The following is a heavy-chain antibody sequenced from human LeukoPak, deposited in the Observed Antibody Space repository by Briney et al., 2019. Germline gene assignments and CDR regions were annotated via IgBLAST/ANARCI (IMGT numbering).Heavy chain of an antibody. D-gene: IGHD1-26*01. CDR1: GGTFSSYA. V-gene: IGHV1-69*04. CDR3: ARVPLWEPLDY. Sequence: SVKVSCKASGGTFSSYAISWVRQAPGQGLEWMGRIIPILGIANYAQKLQGRVTMTTDTSTSTAYMELRSLRSDDTAVYYCARVPLWEPLDYWGQGTLVTVSS. CDR2: IIPILGIA. J-gene: IGHJ4*02.